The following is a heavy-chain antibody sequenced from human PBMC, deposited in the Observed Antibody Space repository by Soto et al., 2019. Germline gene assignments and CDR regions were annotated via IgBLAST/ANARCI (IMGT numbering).Heavy chain of an antibody. J-gene: IGHJ3*02. V-gene: IGHV4-31*03. CDR3: ARDRLYGDYPGGQPDDAFDI. CDR2: IYYSGST. CDR1: GGSISGGGYY. D-gene: IGHD4-17*01. Sequence: QVQLQESGPGLVKPSQTLSLTCTVSGGSISGGGYYWSWIRQHPGKGLEWIGYIYYSGSTYYNPSLKSRVTISVDTSKNQFSLKLSSVTAADTAVYYCARDRLYGDYPGGQPDDAFDIWGQGTMVTVSS.